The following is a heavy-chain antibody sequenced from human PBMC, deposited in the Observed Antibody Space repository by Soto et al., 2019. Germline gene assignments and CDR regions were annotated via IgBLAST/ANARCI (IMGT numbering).Heavy chain of an antibody. D-gene: IGHD2-21*01. CDR2: IYVTGAV. CDR3: ARLRIATNNYKWFDP. CDR1: GAALNSGNYY. J-gene: IGHJ5*02. V-gene: IGHV4-31*03. Sequence: SETLSLTCSVSGAALNSGNYYWSWIRQVPGKGLEWIGHIYVTGAVDYNPSLRDRITISQDTSERQFSLNLRLVTAADTAVYYCARLRIATNNYKWFDPWGQGNLVTVSS.